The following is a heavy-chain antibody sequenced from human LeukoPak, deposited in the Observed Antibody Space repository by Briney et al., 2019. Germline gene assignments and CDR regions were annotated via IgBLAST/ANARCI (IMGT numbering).Heavy chain of an antibody. J-gene: IGHJ4*02. Sequence: GRSLRLSCAASGFNFNSYAVHWVRQAPGKGLEWVAVISYDGSINSYAASVKGRFTISRDNSKNTLYLQMNSLRAEDSALYFCARDRRYCGGGSCYFDYFFDYWGQGTLVTVSS. CDR2: ISYDGSIN. D-gene: IGHD2-15*01. CDR3: ARDRRYCGGGSCYFDYFFDY. CDR1: GFNFNSYA. V-gene: IGHV3-30-3*01.